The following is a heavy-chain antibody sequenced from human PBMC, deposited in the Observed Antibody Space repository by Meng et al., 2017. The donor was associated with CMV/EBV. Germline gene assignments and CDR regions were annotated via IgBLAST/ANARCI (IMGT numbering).Heavy chain of an antibody. J-gene: IGHJ4*02. CDR2: IRYDGSNK. V-gene: IGHV3-30*02. CDR1: GFTFSSDG. Sequence: LPCAACGFTFSSDGMHWVRQASGKGLEWVAFIRYDGSNKYYADSAKGRFTISRDNSKNTLYLQMNSLRAEDTAVYYCAKARGSIDYWGQGTLVTVSS. CDR3: AKARGSIDY. D-gene: IGHD1-26*01.